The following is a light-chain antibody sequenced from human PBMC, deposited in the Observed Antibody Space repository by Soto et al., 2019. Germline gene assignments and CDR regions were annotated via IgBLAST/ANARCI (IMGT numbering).Light chain of an antibody. CDR2: GAS. Sequence: VLTQSPGTLSLSPGERATLSCRASRSVASKYFAWYQQKPGRAPRLLIYGASTRATGIPARFSGSVSGTDFTLTVSRLESEDFAVYFCQHELTFGPGTKV. CDR3: QHELT. CDR1: RSVASKY. V-gene: IGKV3-20*01. J-gene: IGKJ3*01.